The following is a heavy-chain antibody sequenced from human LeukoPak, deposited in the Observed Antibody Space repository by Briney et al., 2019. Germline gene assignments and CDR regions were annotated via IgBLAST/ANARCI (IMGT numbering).Heavy chain of an antibody. Sequence: GGSLRLSCAASGFPFSSYDMNWVRQAPGKGLEWVSHITSSGTTIYYADSVKGRFTISRDNAKNSLYLQMNSLRAEDTAVYYCARGERGYSGYDAYFDYWGQGTLVTVSS. J-gene: IGHJ4*02. V-gene: IGHV3-48*03. CDR1: GFPFSSYD. D-gene: IGHD5-12*01. CDR3: ARGERGYSGYDAYFDY. CDR2: ITSSGTTI.